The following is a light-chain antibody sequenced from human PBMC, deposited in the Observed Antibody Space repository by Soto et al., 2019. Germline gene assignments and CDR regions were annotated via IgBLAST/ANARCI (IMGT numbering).Light chain of an antibody. CDR2: WAS. V-gene: IGKV4-1*01. J-gene: IGKJ2*01. CDR3: QQCYSTPQT. CDR1: QSVLYSSNNKNY. Sequence: DIVMTQSPDSLAVSLGERATINCKSSQSVLYSSNNKNYLAWYQQRPGQPPKLLISWASTRESGVPDRFSGSGFGTDFTLTISSLQAEDVAFYYCQQCYSTPQTFGQGTKLEIK.